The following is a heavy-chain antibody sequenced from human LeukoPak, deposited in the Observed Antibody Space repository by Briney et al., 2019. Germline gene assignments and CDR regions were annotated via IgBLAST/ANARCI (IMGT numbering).Heavy chain of an antibody. D-gene: IGHD1-26*01. CDR3: ARLQGPSGSFRDDL. V-gene: IGHV3-21*01. J-gene: IGHJ5*02. CDR1: GFTFRSYS. Sequence: PGGSLRLSCAASGFTFRSYSFNWVRQAPGKGLEWVSSISANSSYIYYRDSVKGRFTISRDNAKNALYLQMNSLRVEDTAVYYCARLQGPSGSFRDDLWGQGTLVTVSS. CDR2: ISANSSYI.